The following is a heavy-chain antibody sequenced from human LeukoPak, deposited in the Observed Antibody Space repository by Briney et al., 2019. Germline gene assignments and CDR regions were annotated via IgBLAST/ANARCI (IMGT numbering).Heavy chain of an antibody. J-gene: IGHJ6*02. D-gene: IGHD3-22*01. CDR2: INHSGST. V-gene: IGHV4-34*01. CDR3: ARDRRSDSSGYGNYYYYYGMDV. Sequence: SETLSLTCAVYGGSFSGYYWSWIRQPPGKGLEWIGEINHSGSTNYNPSLKSRVTISVDTSKNQFPLKLSSVTAADTAVYYCARDRRSDSSGYGNYYYYYGMDVWGQGTTVTVSS. CDR1: GGSFSGYY.